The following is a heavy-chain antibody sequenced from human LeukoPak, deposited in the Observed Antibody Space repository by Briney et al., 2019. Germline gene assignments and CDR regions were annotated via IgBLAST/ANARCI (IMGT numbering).Heavy chain of an antibody. J-gene: IGHJ3*02. CDR1: GGSISSSSYY. CDR3: ARHRSNWPSDAFDI. CDR2: LYYSGST. Sequence: SETLSLTCTVSGGSISSSSYYWGWIRQPPGKGLEWIGSLYYSGSTYYSPSLKSRVTISVDTSKNRFSLKVNSVTAADTTVYYCARHRSNWPSDAFDIWGQGTMVTVSS. D-gene: IGHD1-20*01. V-gene: IGHV4-39*01.